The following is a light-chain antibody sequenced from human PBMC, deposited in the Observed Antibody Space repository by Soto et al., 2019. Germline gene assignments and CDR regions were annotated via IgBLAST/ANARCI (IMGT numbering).Light chain of an antibody. V-gene: IGKV3-20*01. CDR2: GAS. Sequence: EIVFTQSPGTLSLSPGERATLPCRASQSVSSSYLAWYQQKPGQAPRLLIYGASSRATGIPDRFSGSGSGTDFTLTISRLELEDFAVYYCQQYGSSSWTFGQGTKVDIK. CDR3: QQYGSSSWT. J-gene: IGKJ1*01. CDR1: QSVSSSY.